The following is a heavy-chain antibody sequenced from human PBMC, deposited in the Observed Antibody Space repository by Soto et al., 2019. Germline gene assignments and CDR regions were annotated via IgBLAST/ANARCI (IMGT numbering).Heavy chain of an antibody. Sequence: QVQLVQSGAEEKKPGALVKVSCKASGYTFTSYAMHWVRQAPGQRLEWMEWINPGNGNTKYSQKFQGRVTITRDTPASIAYMELSSLRSEDTAVYYCARSIVVVTALDYWGQGTLVTVSS. CDR3: ARSIVVVTALDY. CDR2: INPGNGNT. V-gene: IGHV1-3*05. D-gene: IGHD2-21*02. J-gene: IGHJ4*02. CDR1: GYTFTSYA.